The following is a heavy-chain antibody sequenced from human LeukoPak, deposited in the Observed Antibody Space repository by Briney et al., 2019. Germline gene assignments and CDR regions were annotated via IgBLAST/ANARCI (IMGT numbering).Heavy chain of an antibody. Sequence: PSETLSLTCTVSGGSIRSFYWSWIRQPPGKGLEWIAYVHNNGETKHNPSLKSRDTISVHTPNNQISLRLSSVTAADAALYCCARQSAATADFDIWGLGTMVTVSS. CDR3: ARQSAATADFDI. J-gene: IGHJ3*02. D-gene: IGHD6-13*01. CDR1: GGSIRSFY. V-gene: IGHV4-59*08. CDR2: VHNNGET.